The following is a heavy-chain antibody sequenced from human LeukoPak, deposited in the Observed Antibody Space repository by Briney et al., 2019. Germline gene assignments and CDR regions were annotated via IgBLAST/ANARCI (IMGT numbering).Heavy chain of an antibody. V-gene: IGHV1-18*01. Sequence: ASVKVSCKASGYTFSSYGISWVRQAPGQGLEWMGWISAYNGNTNYAQKFQGRVTMTTDTSTSTAYMELRSLRSDDTAVYYSARDGSSFCSRTSCYSGYYYYGMDVWGQGTTVTVSS. D-gene: IGHD2-2*01. CDR1: GYTFSSYG. CDR2: ISAYNGNT. J-gene: IGHJ6*02. CDR3: ARDGSSFCSRTSCYSGYYYYGMDV.